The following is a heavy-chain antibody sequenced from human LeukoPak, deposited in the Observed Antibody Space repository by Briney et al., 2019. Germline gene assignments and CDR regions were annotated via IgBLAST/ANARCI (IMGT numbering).Heavy chain of an antibody. V-gene: IGHV3-48*01. Sequence: PSETLSLTCTVSGGSSSDTTYYWAWVRQPPGKGLEWLAHVSRNTNARYFADSVKGRFTISSDNAKNSLYLQMNSLRAEDTAIYYCVKDEAYAFDIWGQGTMVTVSS. CDR2: VSRNTNAR. J-gene: IGHJ3*02. CDR1: GGSSSDTTYY. CDR3: VKDEAYAFDI.